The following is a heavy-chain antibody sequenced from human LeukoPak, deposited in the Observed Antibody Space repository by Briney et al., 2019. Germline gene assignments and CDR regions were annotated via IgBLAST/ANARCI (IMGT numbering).Heavy chain of an antibody. J-gene: IGHJ6*03. CDR3: ARVSDARDEYSSPGYYYYYMDV. Sequence: SVRVSCKASGGTFSSYTISWVRQAPGQGLEWMGGIIPIFGTANYAQKFQGRVTITTDESTSTAYMELSSLRSEDTAVYYCARVSDARDEYSSPGYYYYYMDVWGKGTTVTVSS. D-gene: IGHD6-6*01. CDR1: GGTFSSYT. CDR2: IIPIFGTA. V-gene: IGHV1-69*05.